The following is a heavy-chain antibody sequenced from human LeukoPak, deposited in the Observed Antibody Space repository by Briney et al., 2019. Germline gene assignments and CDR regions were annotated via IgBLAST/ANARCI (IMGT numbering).Heavy chain of an antibody. J-gene: IGHJ4*02. Sequence: PGGSLRLSCAASGFTVSSNYKSWVRQAPGKGLEWVSVIYSGGSTYYADSVKGRFTISRDNSKNTLYLQMNSLRAEDTAVYYCARDRRGSGSYLDYWGQGTLVTVSS. CDR2: IYSGGST. V-gene: IGHV3-53*01. D-gene: IGHD3-10*01. CDR1: GFTVSSNY. CDR3: ARDRRGSGSYLDY.